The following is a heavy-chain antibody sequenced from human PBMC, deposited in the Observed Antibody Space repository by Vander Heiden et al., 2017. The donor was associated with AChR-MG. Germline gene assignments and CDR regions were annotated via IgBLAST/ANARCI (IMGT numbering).Heavy chain of an antibody. V-gene: IGHV1-46*03. D-gene: IGHD3-22*01. CDR1: GYTFTSYY. CDR2: INPSGGST. CDR3: AKGTMIVLALGWAGENYFDY. J-gene: IGHJ4*02. Sequence: QVQLVQSGAEVKKPGASVKVSCKASGYTFTSYYMHWVRQAPGQGLEWMGIINPSGGSTSYAQKFQGRVTMTRDTSTSTVYMELSSLRSEDTAVYYCAKGTMIVLALGWAGENYFDYWGQGTLVTVSS.